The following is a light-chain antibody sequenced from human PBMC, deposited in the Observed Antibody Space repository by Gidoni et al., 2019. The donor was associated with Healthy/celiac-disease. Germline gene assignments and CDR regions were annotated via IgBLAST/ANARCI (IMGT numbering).Light chain of an antibody. CDR3: QQLNSYLRT. V-gene: IGKV1-9*01. CDR2: AAS. CDR1: QGISSY. Sequence: DIQLTQSPSFLSASVGDRVTITCRASQGISSYLAWYQQKPGKAPKLLSYAASTLQSGVPSRFSGSGSGTEFTLTISSLQPEDFATYYCQQLNSYLRTFGQGTKLEIK. J-gene: IGKJ2*01.